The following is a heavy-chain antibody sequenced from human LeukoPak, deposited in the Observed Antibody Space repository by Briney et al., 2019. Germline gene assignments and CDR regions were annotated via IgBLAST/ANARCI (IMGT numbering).Heavy chain of an antibody. CDR1: GGSISSSYYY. V-gene: IGHV4-39*07. D-gene: IGHD3-3*01. J-gene: IGHJ6*02. Sequence: SETLSLTCTVSGGSISSSYYYWGWIRQPPGKGLEWIGSIYYSGSTYYNPSLKSRVTISVDTSKNQFSLKLSSVTAADTAVYYCASARVYDFWSGYWSGMDVWGQGTTVTVSS. CDR2: IYYSGST. CDR3: ASARVYDFWSGYWSGMDV.